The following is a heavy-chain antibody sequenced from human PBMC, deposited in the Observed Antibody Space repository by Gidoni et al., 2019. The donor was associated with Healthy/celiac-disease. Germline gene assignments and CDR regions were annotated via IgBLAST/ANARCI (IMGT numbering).Heavy chain of an antibody. CDR3: ARDLGEYSSSSGAPYYYYGMDV. CDR1: GGTFSSYA. V-gene: IGHV1-69*04. J-gene: IGHJ6*02. Sequence: QVQLVQSGAEVKKPGSSVKVSCKASGGTFSSYAISWVRQAPGQGLEWMGRIIPILGIANYAQKFQGRVTITADKSTSTAYMELSSLRSEDTAVYYCARDLGEYSSSSGAPYYYYGMDVWGQGTTVTVSS. CDR2: IIPILGIA. D-gene: IGHD6-6*01.